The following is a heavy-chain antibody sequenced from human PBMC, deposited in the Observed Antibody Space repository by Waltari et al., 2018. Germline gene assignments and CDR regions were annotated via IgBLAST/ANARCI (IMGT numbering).Heavy chain of an antibody. J-gene: IGHJ4*02. V-gene: IGHV1-69*01. CDR3: ASGGLDSSGQQDPFDY. D-gene: IGHD3-22*01. Sequence: QVQLVQSGAEVKKPGSSVKVSCKASGGTFSSYAISWVRQAPGQGLEWMGGIIHLLGTANDAQEFQGRVTITADESTSAAYMELSSLRSEDTAVYYCASGGLDSSGQQDPFDYWGQGTLVTVSS. CDR1: GGTFSSYA. CDR2: IIHLLGTA.